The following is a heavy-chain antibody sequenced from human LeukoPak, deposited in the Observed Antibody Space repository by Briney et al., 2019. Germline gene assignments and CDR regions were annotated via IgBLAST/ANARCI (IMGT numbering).Heavy chain of an antibody. J-gene: IGHJ1*01. CDR3: ARVSRRYFQH. CDR1: GGSLSGYY. Sequence: SETLSLTCAVYGGSLSGYYWSWIRQPPGKGLEWIGEINHSGSTNYNPSLKSRVTISVDTSKNQFSLKLSSVTAADTAVYYCARVSRRYFQHWGQGTLVTVSS. CDR2: INHSGST. V-gene: IGHV4-34*01.